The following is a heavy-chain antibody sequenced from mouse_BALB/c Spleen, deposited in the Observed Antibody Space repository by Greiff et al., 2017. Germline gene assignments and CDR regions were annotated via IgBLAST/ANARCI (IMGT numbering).Heavy chain of an antibody. V-gene: IGHV5-17*02. J-gene: IGHJ4*01. CDR2: ISSGSSTI. Sequence: EVKLVESGGGLVQPGGSRKLSCAASGFTFSSFGMHWVRQAPEKGLEWVAYISSGSSTIYYADTVKGRFTISRDNPKNTLFLQMTSLRSEDTAMYYCARGGRGPYYAMDYWGQGTSVTVSS. CDR1: GFTFSSFG. CDR3: ARGGRGPYYAMDY.